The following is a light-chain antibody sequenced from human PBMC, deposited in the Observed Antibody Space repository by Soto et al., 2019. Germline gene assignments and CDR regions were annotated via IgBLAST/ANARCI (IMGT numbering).Light chain of an antibody. Sequence: EIVLTQSPATLSLSPGERATLSCRASQSVSSYLAWYQQKPGQAPRLLIYEASNRATGIPARFSGSGSGTDVTLTNSSLEPEDVAVYYCQQYGNARWTFGQGTKVEIK. CDR1: QSVSSY. J-gene: IGKJ1*01. V-gene: IGKV3-11*01. CDR3: QQYGNARWT. CDR2: EAS.